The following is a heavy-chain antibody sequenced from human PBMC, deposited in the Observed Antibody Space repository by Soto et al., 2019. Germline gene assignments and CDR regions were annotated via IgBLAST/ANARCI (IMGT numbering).Heavy chain of an antibody. V-gene: IGHV1-2*02. J-gene: IGHJ4*02. CDR1: GYTFTGYY. CDR3: ARFPPTYDSSGYPYEDY. D-gene: IGHD3-22*01. Sequence: ASVKVSCKASGYTFTGYYMHWVRQAPGQGLEWMGWINPNSGGTNYAQKFQGRVTMTRDTSISTAYMELSRLRSDDTAVYYCARFPPTYDSSGYPYEDYWGQGTLVTVSS. CDR2: INPNSGGT.